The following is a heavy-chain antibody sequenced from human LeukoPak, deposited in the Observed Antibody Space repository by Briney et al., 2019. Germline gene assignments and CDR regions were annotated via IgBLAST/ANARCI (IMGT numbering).Heavy chain of an antibody. J-gene: IGHJ4*02. CDR3: TSDPLPSTVPTQNYDY. V-gene: IGHV1-69*13. Sequence: SVKVSCRASGGIFSSYSISWVRQAPGQGLEWMGGIIPIFGTANYAQRFQGRVTITADESTSTAYMELSSLRSGDTAVYYCTSDPLPSTVPTQNYDYWGQGTLVTVSS. D-gene: IGHD4-11*01. CDR1: GGIFSSYS. CDR2: IIPIFGTA.